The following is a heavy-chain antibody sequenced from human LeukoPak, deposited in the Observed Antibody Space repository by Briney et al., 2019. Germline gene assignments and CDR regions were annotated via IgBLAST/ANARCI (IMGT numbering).Heavy chain of an antibody. Sequence: GASVKVSCKASGYTFNNYGINWVRQARGQGLEWMGWISTYYDNTNYAQKLQGRVTMTTDTSTSTAYMELRSLTSDDTAVYYCARVVFDVGFLFDFWGQGTLVTVSS. CDR3: ARVVFDVGFLFDF. V-gene: IGHV1-18*01. CDR2: ISTYYDNT. J-gene: IGHJ4*02. D-gene: IGHD1-26*01. CDR1: GYTFNNYG.